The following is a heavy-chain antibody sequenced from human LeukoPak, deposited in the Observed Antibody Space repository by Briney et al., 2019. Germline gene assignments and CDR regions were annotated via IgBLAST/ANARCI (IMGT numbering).Heavy chain of an antibody. J-gene: IGHJ4*02. V-gene: IGHV1-69*13. CDR2: IIPMFGTP. D-gene: IGHD3-10*01. CDR3: ATTPGKIWFGELSR. CDR1: GYTFTSYG. Sequence: SVKVSCKASGYTFTSYGISWVRQAPGQGLEWMGGIIPMFGTPNYAQNFQGTVTITADESTSTAYMELSSLRSDDTALYYCATTPGKIWFGELSRWGQGTLVTVSS.